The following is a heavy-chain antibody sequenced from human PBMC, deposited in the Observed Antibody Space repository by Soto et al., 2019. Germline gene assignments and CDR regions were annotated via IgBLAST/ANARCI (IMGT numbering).Heavy chain of an antibody. J-gene: IGHJ4*02. D-gene: IGHD3-3*01. Sequence: EVQLVESGGGLIQPGGSLRLSCVASGFIVSSNQMSWVRQAPGKGLEWVSVIYSGHTTYYADSVEGRFTISRDDSKNTLYLQMNSLRVEHTTVYYCARGPSDHKLPLVEWPYGDYWGQGAQVTVSS. CDR3: ARGPSDHKLPLVEWPYGDY. CDR1: GFIVSSNQ. CDR2: IYSGHTT. V-gene: IGHV3-53*01.